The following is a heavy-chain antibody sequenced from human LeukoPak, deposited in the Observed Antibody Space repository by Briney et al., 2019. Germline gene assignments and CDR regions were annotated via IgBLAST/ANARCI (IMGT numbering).Heavy chain of an antibody. D-gene: IGHD3-3*01. V-gene: IGHV3-7*01. Sequence: PGGSLRLSCAASGFTFSSYWMSWVRQAPGKGLEWVANIKQDGSEKYYVDSVKGRFTISRDNAKNSLYLQMNSLRAEDTAVYYCARDRTTWGWSGYMSDNYYYYYGMDVWGQGTTVTVSS. CDR3: ARDRTTWGWSGYMSDNYYYYYGMDV. J-gene: IGHJ6*02. CDR1: GFTFSSYW. CDR2: IKQDGSEK.